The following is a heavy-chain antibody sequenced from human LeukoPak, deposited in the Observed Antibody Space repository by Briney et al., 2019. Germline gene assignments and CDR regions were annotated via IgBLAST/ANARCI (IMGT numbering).Heavy chain of an antibody. V-gene: IGHV1-2*02. CDR2: INPDSGAT. Sequence: ASVKVSCKTSGYTFTDYYVHWVRQAPGQGLEWLAWINPDSGATNFAQRFQGRVTMTRDTSISTAYMELSRLRSDDTAVYYCARDTGYSGYDWDLDYWGQGTLVTVSS. J-gene: IGHJ4*02. D-gene: IGHD5-12*01. CDR1: GYTFTDYY. CDR3: ARDTGYSGYDWDLDY.